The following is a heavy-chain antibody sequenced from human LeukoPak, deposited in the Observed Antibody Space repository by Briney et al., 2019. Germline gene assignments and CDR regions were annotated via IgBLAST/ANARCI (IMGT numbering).Heavy chain of an antibody. J-gene: IGHJ4*02. D-gene: IGHD3-16*01. CDR3: VCLGLGGLSLD. CDR2: ISSSGSTI. CDR1: GFTFSSYE. V-gene: IGHV3-48*03. Sequence: GGSLRLSCAASGFTFSSYEMNWVRQAPGKGLEWVSYISSSGSTIYYADSVKGRFTISRDNAKNTLYLQMNSLRVEDTAVHYCVCLGLGGLSLDWGQGTLVTVSS.